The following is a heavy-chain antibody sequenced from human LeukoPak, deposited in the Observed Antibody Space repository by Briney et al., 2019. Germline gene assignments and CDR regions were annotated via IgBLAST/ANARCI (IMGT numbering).Heavy chain of an antibody. Sequence: SETLSLTCTVSGGSISSRPYYWGWVRQPPGKGLEWIGTISYSGTTYYSPSLKSRVTISLDTSKNQFSLKLSSVTAADTAVYYCARTHGADSYGDDSDASDIWGQGTMVLVSS. CDR3: ARTHGADSYGDDSDASDI. J-gene: IGHJ3*02. CDR1: GGSISSRPYY. V-gene: IGHV4-39*07. CDR2: ISYSGTT. D-gene: IGHD4-17*01.